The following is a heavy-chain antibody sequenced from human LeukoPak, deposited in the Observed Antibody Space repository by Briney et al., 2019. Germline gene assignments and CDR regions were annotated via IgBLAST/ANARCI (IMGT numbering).Heavy chain of an antibody. Sequence: PSETLSLTCAVYGGSFSAYYWSWIRQPPGKGLEWIGEINHSGSTNYNPSLKSRVTISVDTSKNQFSLKLSSVTAADTAVYYCASQYYYDNDAFDIWGQGTMVTVSS. CDR2: INHSGST. V-gene: IGHV4-34*01. CDR1: GGSFSAYY. J-gene: IGHJ3*02. CDR3: ASQYYYDNDAFDI. D-gene: IGHD3-22*01.